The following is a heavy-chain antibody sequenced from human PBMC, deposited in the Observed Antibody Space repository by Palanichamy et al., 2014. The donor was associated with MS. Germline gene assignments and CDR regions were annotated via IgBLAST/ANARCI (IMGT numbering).Heavy chain of an antibody. CDR2: IKYDGSIT. J-gene: IGHJ5*02. CDR1: GFSISGHW. CDR3: AKSDWFDP. Sequence: EVQLVESGGGSVQPGGSLRLSCVASGFSISGHWMHWVRQPPGKGLEWVSRIKYDGSITSYADSVKGRFTISRDTAKNTLYLQMNSLRVEDTAVYYCAKSDWFDPWGQGTLVTVSS. V-gene: IGHV3-74*01.